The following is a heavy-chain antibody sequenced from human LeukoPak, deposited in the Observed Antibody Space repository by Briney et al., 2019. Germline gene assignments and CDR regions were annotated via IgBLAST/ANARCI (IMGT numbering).Heavy chain of an antibody. Sequence: ASVKVSCKASGYTFTSYGISWVRQALGQGLEWMGWINPYNGNTKYAQNLQGRVTMTTDTSTSTAYMELRSLRSDDTALYYCVKDLYDFWSGYYGAGDNWGQGTLVTVSS. CDR2: INPYNGNT. CDR3: VKDLYDFWSGYYGAGDN. J-gene: IGHJ4*02. D-gene: IGHD3-3*01. CDR1: GYTFTSYG. V-gene: IGHV1-18*01.